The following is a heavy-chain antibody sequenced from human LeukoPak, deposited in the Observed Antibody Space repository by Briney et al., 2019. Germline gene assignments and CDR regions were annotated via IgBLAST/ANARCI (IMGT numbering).Heavy chain of an antibody. CDR3: ARDRDYDSSGYYFVGFDY. J-gene: IGHJ4*02. CDR1: GGSISSYY. Sequence: SETLSLTCTVSGGSISSYYWSWIRQPPGKGLEWIGYIYYSGSTNYNPSLKSRVTIPVDTSKNQFSLKLSSVTAADTAVYYCARDRDYDSSGYYFVGFDYWGQGTLVTVSS. CDR2: IYYSGST. V-gene: IGHV4-59*12. D-gene: IGHD3-22*01.